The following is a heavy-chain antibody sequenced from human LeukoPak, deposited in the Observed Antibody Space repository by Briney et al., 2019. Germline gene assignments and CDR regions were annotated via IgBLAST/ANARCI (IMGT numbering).Heavy chain of an antibody. J-gene: IGHJ4*02. CDR2: IYSSGST. D-gene: IGHD3-22*01. CDR1: GFTLSSNY. Sequence: GGSLRLSCAASGFTLSSNYMSWVRQAPGKGGGWGSNIYSSGSTYYADSEKGRFTITRDNSKTTLYLQMNSRRAEDTAMYYYSSSNYYDSWGYYTTIDYWGQGTLVTVSS. V-gene: IGHV3-66*01. CDR3: SSSNYYDSWGYYTTIDY.